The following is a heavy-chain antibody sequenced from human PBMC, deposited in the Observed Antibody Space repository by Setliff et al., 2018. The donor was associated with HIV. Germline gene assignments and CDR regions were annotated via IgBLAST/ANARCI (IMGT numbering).Heavy chain of an antibody. CDR1: GYTFTSYA. D-gene: IGHD3-22*01. CDR2: INAGNGNT. CDR3: ARQAWHSGRNGYFVDY. Sequence: GASVKVSCKASGYTFTSYAMHWVRQAPGQRLEWMGWINAGNGNTKYSQKFQNRVTLLLDMSKNQFSLKLSSATAADTAVYYCARQAWHSGRNGYFVDYWGQGMLVTVSS. V-gene: IGHV1-3*01. J-gene: IGHJ4*02.